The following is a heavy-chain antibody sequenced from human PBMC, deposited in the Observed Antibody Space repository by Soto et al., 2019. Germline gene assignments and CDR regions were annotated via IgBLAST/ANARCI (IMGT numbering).Heavy chain of an antibody. CDR1: GFTFSSYA. J-gene: IGHJ4*02. V-gene: IGHV3-23*01. D-gene: IGHD1-26*01. Sequence: EVQLLASGGGLVQPGGSLRLSCAASGFTFSSYAMSWVRQAPGTGLEWVSAISGSGGSTYYADSVTGRFTISSDNSKNPLYLQMNSVRAEDTVVYYWAKDLEHSGSVAGGQGTLVTVSS. CDR3: AKDLEHSGSVA. CDR2: ISGSGGST.